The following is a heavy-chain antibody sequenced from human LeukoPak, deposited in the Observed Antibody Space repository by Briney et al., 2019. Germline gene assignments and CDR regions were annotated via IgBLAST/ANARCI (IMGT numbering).Heavy chain of an antibody. CDR3: ARAPEGSSWPWYFDY. V-gene: IGHV4-59*01. CDR1: GGSISSYY. CDR2: IYYSGST. J-gene: IGHJ4*02. Sequence: SETLSLTCTVSGGSISSYYWSWIRQPPGKGLEWIGYIYYSGSTDYNPSLKSRVTISVDTSKNQFSLELSSVTAADTAVYYCARAPEGSSWPWYFDYWGQGTLVTVSS. D-gene: IGHD6-13*01.